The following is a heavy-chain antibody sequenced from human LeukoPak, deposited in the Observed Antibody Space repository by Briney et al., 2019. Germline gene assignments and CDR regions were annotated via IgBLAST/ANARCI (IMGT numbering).Heavy chain of an antibody. Sequence: GASVKLSCKASGYTFTSYGISWVRQAPGQGLEWMGWISAYNGNTNYAQKLQGRVTMTTDTSTSTAYMELRSLRSDDTAVYYCARDQYSSSWLYYFDYWGQGTLVTVSS. J-gene: IGHJ4*02. CDR1: GYTFTSYG. V-gene: IGHV1-18*01. D-gene: IGHD6-13*01. CDR3: ARDQYSSSWLYYFDY. CDR2: ISAYNGNT.